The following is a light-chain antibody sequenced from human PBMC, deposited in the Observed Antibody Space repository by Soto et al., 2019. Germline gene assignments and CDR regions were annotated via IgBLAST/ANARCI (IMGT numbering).Light chain of an antibody. CDR1: LRISKY. Sequence: DIEVIQSPSSLSASVGDRVTITCRASLRISKYLNWYQQLPGKAPKLLIYGASSLQSGVPSRFSGSGSGTDFTLTISGLQTEDSATYYCQQSHSTPLTFGGGTKLEI. V-gene: IGKV1-39*01. CDR2: GAS. J-gene: IGKJ4*01. CDR3: QQSHSTPLT.